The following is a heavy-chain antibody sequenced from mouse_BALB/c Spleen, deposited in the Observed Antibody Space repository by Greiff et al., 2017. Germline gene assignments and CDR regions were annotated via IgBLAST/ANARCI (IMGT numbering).Heavy chain of an antibody. CDR1: GYSITSGYY. CDR2: ISYDGSN. CDR3: ARGGYYGVDV. D-gene: IGHD1-2*01. J-gene: IGHJ1*01. V-gene: IGHV3-6*02. Sequence: DVQLQESGPGLVKPSQSLSLTCSVTGYSITSGYYWNWIRQFPGNKLEWMGYISYDGSNNYNPSLKNRISITRDTSKNQFFLKLNSVTTEDTATYYCARGGYYGVDVWGAGTTVTVSS.